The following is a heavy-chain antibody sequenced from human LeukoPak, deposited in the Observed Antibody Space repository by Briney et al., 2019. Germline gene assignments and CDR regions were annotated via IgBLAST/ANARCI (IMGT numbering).Heavy chain of an antibody. CDR1: GFTFSSIA. J-gene: IGHJ4*02. D-gene: IGHD3-16*01. CDR2: ISGSGGGT. CDR3: AKDLGGYRNNFFDY. Sequence: QPGGSLRLSCAASGFTFSSIAMSWVRQAPDKGLEWVSTISGSGGGTYYADSVKGRFTISRDDSKNTLYLQMNSLRADDTAVYYCAKDLGGYRNNFFDYWGQGNLVTVSS. V-gene: IGHV3-23*01.